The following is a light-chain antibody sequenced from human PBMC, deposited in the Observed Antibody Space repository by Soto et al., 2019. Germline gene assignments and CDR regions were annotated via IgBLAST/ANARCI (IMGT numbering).Light chain of an antibody. CDR2: AAS. CDR1: LGLSNY. CDR3: QKYKTAPFT. Sequence: DVQMTQSPSSLSASVGDRVTITCRASLGLSNYLAWYQQKPGKVPKLLIYAASTLQSGVPSRFSGSGSVTDFTLTISSLQPEDVATYYCQKYKTAPFTFGPGTKVDIK. V-gene: IGKV1-27*01. J-gene: IGKJ3*01.